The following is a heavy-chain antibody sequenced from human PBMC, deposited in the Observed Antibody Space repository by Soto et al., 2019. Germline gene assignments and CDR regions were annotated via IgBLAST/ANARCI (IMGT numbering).Heavy chain of an antibody. D-gene: IGHD4-17*01. V-gene: IGHV5-51*01. CDR2: IYPGDSDT. CDR1: GYSFTSYL. CDR3: ARSNYGDHYYYYGMDV. J-gene: IGHJ6*02. Sequence: PGESLKISCKGSGYSFTSYLIGWVRQMPGKGLEWMGIIYPGDSDTRYSPSFQGQVTISADKSISTAYLQWSSLKASDTAMYYCARSNYGDHYYYYGMDVWGQGTTVTVSS.